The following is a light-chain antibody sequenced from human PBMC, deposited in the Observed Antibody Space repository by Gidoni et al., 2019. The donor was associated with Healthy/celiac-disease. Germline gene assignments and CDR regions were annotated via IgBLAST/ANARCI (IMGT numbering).Light chain of an antibody. Sequence: QSVLTQPPSASGTPGQRVTISCSGSRSNIGSNYVYWYQQLPGTAPKLLIYRNNQRPSGVPDRFSGSKSGTSASLAISGLRSEDEADYYCAAWDDSLSGAVFGGGTQLTAL. V-gene: IGLV1-47*01. CDR3: AAWDDSLSGAV. CDR2: RNN. CDR1: RSNIGSNY. J-gene: IGLJ7*02.